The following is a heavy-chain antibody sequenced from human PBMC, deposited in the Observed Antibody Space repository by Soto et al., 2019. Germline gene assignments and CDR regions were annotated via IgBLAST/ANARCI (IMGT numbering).Heavy chain of an antibody. CDR3: ARDYKYYDFWSGYGYYYYYMDV. Sequence: GGSLRLSCAASGFTFSDYYMSWIRQAPGKGLEWVSYISSSGSTIYYADSVKGRFTISRDNAKNSLYLQMNSLRAEDTAVYYCARDYKYYDFWSGYGYYYYYMDVWGKGTTVTVSS. V-gene: IGHV3-11*01. J-gene: IGHJ6*03. CDR2: ISSSGSTI. D-gene: IGHD3-3*01. CDR1: GFTFSDYY.